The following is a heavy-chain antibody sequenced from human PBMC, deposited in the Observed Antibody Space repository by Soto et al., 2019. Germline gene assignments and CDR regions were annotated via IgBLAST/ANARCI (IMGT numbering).Heavy chain of an antibody. Sequence: EVQLLESGGGLVQPGGSLRLSCAASGFTFGSSGMSWVRQAPGKGLEWISGLSGSGGSTYYADSVKGRFTISRDTSKSTLYLQMHSLRVEDTAVYYCAKDSGYDHTDWGQGTLVTVFS. CDR1: GFTFGSSG. CDR2: LSGSGGST. CDR3: AKDSGYDHTD. J-gene: IGHJ4*02. V-gene: IGHV3-23*01. D-gene: IGHD5-12*01.